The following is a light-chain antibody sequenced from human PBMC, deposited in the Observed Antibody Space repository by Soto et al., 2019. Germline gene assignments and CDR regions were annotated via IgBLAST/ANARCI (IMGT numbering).Light chain of an antibody. CDR2: GAS. CDR1: QSVSSN. J-gene: IGKJ1*01. V-gene: IGKV3-15*01. Sequence: IVMTQSPATLSVSPGERATLSCRASQSVSSNLAWYQQKPGQAPRLLISGASTRATGVPDRFSGSGSATEFTLTISSLQSEDLAVYYCQQHNNWPPTCGHGTKVE. CDR3: QQHNNWPPT.